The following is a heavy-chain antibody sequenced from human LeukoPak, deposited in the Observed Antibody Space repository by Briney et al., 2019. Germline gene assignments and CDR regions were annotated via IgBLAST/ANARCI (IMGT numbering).Heavy chain of an antibody. V-gene: IGHV4-30-2*01. CDR2: SYHGGSA. Sequence: PSQTLSLTCAVSGDSISRGGYSWSWIRQPPGKGLEWNGYSYHGGSAYYSPSLKSRANISVDKSKNQFSLKLSSVTAADTAVYYCARYFSGGQFKWFDPWGQGTLVTVSS. D-gene: IGHD1-26*01. CDR3: ARYFSGGQFKWFDP. J-gene: IGHJ5*02. CDR1: GDSISRGGYS.